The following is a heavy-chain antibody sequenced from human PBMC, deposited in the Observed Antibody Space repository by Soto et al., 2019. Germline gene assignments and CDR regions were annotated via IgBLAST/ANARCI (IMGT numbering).Heavy chain of an antibody. J-gene: IGHJ6*02. CDR2: IYYSGST. CDR3: ARDRGSGVRGTYGMDV. Sequence: SETLSLTCTVSGGSISSGGYYWSWIRQHPWKGLEWIGYIYYSGSTYYNPSLKSRVTISVDTSKNQFSLKLSSVTAADTAVYYCARDRGSGVRGTYGMDVWGQGTTVTVS. CDR1: GGSISSGGYY. D-gene: IGHD3-10*01. V-gene: IGHV4-31*03.